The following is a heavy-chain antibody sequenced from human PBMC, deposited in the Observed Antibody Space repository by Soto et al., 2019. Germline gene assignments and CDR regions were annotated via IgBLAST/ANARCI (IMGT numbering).Heavy chain of an antibody. V-gene: IGHV1-69*01. D-gene: IGHD6-13*01. Sequence: QAQVVQSGAEVRKPGSSVKLSCKASEGTFNSYAIACVRHAPGQGLEWMGGIIPYYNTLNYAQKFQDRVTITADDSTNTVYMELSSLRSDDTAVYFCASGASRWYPYFLESWAQGTLVTVSS. CDR3: ASGASRWYPYFLES. J-gene: IGHJ4*02. CDR2: IIPYYNTL. CDR1: EGTFNSYA.